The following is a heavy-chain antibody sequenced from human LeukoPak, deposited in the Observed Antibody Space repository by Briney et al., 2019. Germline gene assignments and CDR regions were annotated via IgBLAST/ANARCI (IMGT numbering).Heavy chain of an antibody. D-gene: IGHD4/OR15-4a*01. CDR2: IYHSGST. CDR3: ARLTSEYPLYYFDY. J-gene: IGHJ4*02. Sequence: SETLSLTCTVSGYSISSGYYWGWIRQPPGKGLEWIGSIYHSGSTYYNPSLKSRVTISVDTSKNQFSLKLSSVTAADTAVYYCARLTSEYPLYYFDYWGQGTLVTVSS. CDR1: GYSISSGYY. V-gene: IGHV4-38-2*02.